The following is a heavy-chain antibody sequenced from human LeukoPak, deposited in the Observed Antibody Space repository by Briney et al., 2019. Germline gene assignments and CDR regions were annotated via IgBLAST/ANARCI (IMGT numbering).Heavy chain of an antibody. J-gene: IGHJ5*02. V-gene: IGHV1-18*01. D-gene: IGHD4-23*01. CDR3: ARDNSVEDTAWWFDP. CDR1: GYTFTSYG. Sequence: ASVKVSFKASGYTFTSYGISWVRQAPGQGLEWMGWISAYNGNTNYAQKFQGRVTITRDMSTSTDYMELSSLRSEDTAVYYCARDNSVEDTAWWFDPWGQGTLVTVSS. CDR2: ISAYNGNT.